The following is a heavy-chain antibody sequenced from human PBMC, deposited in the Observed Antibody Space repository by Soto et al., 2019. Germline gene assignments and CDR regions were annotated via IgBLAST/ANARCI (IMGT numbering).Heavy chain of an antibody. CDR2: ISGGGSGA. J-gene: IGHJ4*02. Sequence: EVQLLESGGGLVQPGGSLRLSCTASGFTFSDHAMTWVRQAPGKGLEWLSGISGGGSGAYYADSVKGRFTVSRAHSNNTLFLQMDSLRVADTAVYYCAIDLWWYTHWGQGTLVTVSS. CDR1: GFTFSDHA. CDR3: AIDLWWYTH. V-gene: IGHV3-23*01. D-gene: IGHD2-15*01.